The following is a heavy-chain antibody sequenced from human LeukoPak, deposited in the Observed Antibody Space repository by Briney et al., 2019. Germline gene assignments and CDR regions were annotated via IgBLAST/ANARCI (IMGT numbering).Heavy chain of an antibody. V-gene: IGHV1-18*01. CDR3: AREITMVRGPHNWFDP. J-gene: IGHJ5*02. CDR2: ISAYNGNT. Sequence: GASVKVSCKASGYTFTSYGISWVRQAPGQGLEWMGWISAYNGNTNYAQKLQGRVTMTTDTSTSTAYMELRSLRSDDTAVYYCAREITMVRGPHNWFDPWGQGTLVTVSS. D-gene: IGHD3-10*01. CDR1: GYTFTSYG.